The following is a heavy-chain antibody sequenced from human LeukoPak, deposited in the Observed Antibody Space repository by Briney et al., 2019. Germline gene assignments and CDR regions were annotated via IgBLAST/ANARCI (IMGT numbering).Heavy chain of an antibody. V-gene: IGHV4-61*02. CDR1: GGSISSGSYY. J-gene: IGHJ3*02. CDR3: AAESSGSARVAFDI. Sequence: SETLSLTCTVSGGSISSGSYYWSWIRQPAGKGLEWIGRIYTSGSTNYNPSLKSRVTISVDTSKNQFSLKLSSVTAADTAVYYCAAESSGSARVAFDIWGQGTMVTVSS. CDR2: IYTSGST. D-gene: IGHD3-10*01.